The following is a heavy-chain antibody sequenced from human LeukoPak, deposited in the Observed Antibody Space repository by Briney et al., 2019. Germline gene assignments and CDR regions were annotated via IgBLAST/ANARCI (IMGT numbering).Heavy chain of an antibody. J-gene: IGHJ3*02. CDR2: IKQDGSEK. D-gene: IGHD3-3*01. CDR1: GFTFSSYW. V-gene: IGHV3-7*01. CDR3: ARALRLGVVIIDAFDI. Sequence: RGSLRLSCAASGFTFSSYWMSWVRQAPGKGLEWVANIKQDGSEKYYVDSVKGRFTISRDNAKNSLYLQMNSLRAEDTAVYYCARALRLGVVIIDAFDIWGQGTMVTVSS.